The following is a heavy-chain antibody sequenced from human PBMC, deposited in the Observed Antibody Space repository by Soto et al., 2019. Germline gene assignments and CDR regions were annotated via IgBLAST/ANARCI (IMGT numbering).Heavy chain of an antibody. J-gene: IGHJ6*02. CDR3: ARNPPMTRGNGMDV. V-gene: IGHV3-7*03. Sequence: EVQLVESGGGLVQPGGSLRLSCAASGFTFSSYWMSWVRQAPGKGLEWVANMKQDGIEKYYVDSVKGRFTISRDNAKNSLYLQMNSRRAEDTAVYYCARNPPMTRGNGMDVWGQGTTVTVS. CDR2: MKQDGIEK. D-gene: IGHD3-10*01. CDR1: GFTFSSYW.